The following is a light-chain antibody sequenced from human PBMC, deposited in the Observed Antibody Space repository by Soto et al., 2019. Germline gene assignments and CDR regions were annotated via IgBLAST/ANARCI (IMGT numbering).Light chain of an antibody. CDR2: DAS. J-gene: IGKJ5*01. CDR3: QQYKDWPTT. V-gene: IGKV3-11*01. CDR1: QSVSSY. Sequence: IVLTQSPATLSLSPWERATLSCRASQSVSSYLAWYQQKPGQAPRLLIYDASNRATGIPDRFTGSGSGTDFTLTITSLQSEDFGVYFCQQYKDWPTTFGQGTRLEIK.